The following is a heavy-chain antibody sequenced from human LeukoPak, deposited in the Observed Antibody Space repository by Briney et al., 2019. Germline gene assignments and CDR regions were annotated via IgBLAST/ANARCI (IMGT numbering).Heavy chain of an antibody. J-gene: IGHJ6*02. CDR2: INWNGDRT. V-gene: IGHV3-20*04. D-gene: IGHD1-26*01. CDR1: GFTFNDYG. Sequence: PGGSLRLSCAASGFTFNDYGMSWVGQAPGKGLEWVSGINWNGDRTVYADSEKGRFTISRDNAKNSLYLQMNSLRAEDTALYYCARDRGSYFSYGMDVWGQGTTVTVSS. CDR3: ARDRGSYFSYGMDV.